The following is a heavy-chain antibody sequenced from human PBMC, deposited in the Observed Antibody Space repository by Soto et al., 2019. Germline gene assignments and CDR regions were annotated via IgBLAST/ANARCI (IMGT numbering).Heavy chain of an antibody. CDR1: GFTFSSYG. J-gene: IGHJ4*02. CDR3: AKVVGG. V-gene: IGHV3-30*18. Sequence: QVQLVESGGGVVQPGRSLRLSCAASGFTFSSYGMHWVRQAPGKGLEWVAVISYDGSNKYYADSVKGQFTISRDNSKNTLYLQMNSLRAEDTAVYYCAKVVGGWGQGTLVTVSS. CDR2: ISYDGSNK. D-gene: IGHD2-15*01.